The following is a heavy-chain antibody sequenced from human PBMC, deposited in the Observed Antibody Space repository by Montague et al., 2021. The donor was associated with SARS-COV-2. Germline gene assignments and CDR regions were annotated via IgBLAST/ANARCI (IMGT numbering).Heavy chain of an antibody. Sequence: SETLSLTCTVSGGSISTSNYFWGWIRQPPGKGLEWIGSIYYSGSTYNTPHIKRRVAISIDTSENHFPLKPSSVTAADTAVYYCARCNRIAVAGTDIDYWGQGTLVTVSS. V-gene: IGHV4-39*06. CDR2: IYYSGST. CDR3: ARCNRIAVAGTDIDY. J-gene: IGHJ4*02. CDR1: GGSISTSNYF. D-gene: IGHD6-19*01.